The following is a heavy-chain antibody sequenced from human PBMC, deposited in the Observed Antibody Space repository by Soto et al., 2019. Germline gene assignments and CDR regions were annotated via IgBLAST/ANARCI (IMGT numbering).Heavy chain of an antibody. CDR3: ARDYSSSALYYYYYGMDV. CDR2: IIPIFGTA. CDR1: GGTFSSYA. J-gene: IGHJ6*02. D-gene: IGHD6-6*01. V-gene: IGHV1-69*01. Sequence: QVQLVQSGAEVKKPGSSVKVSCKASGGTFSSYAISWVRQAPGQGLEWMGGIIPIFGTANYAQTFQGRVTLTADESTSTAYMELSSLRAEDTAVYYCARDYSSSALYYYYYGMDVWGQATTVTVSS.